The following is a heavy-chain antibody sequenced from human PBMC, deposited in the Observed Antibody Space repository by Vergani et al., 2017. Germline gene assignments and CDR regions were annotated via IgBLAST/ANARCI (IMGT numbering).Heavy chain of an antibody. CDR3: VSGSYTYYFDY. D-gene: IGHD1-26*01. J-gene: IGHJ4*02. V-gene: IGHV3-48*01. CDR1: GFTFSSYA. Sequence: EVQLLESGGGLVQPGGSLRLSCAASGFTFSSYAMSWVRQAPGKGLEWVSYISSSSSTIYYADSVKGRFTISRDNAKNSLYLQMNSLRAEDTAVYYCVSGSYTYYFDYWGQGTLVTVSS. CDR2: ISSSSSTI.